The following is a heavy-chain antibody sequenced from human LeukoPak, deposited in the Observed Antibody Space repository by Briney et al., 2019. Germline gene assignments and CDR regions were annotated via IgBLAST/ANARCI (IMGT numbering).Heavy chain of an antibody. CDR1: GFTFSSYS. Sequence: GGSLGLSCAASGFTFSSYSMNWVRQAPGKGLEWVSYISSSSSTIYYADSVKGRFTISRDNAKNSLYLQMNSLRAEDTAVYYCARVQDSSGYFDDAFDIWGQGTMVTVSS. CDR3: ARVQDSSGYFDDAFDI. CDR2: ISSSSSTI. D-gene: IGHD3-22*01. V-gene: IGHV3-48*01. J-gene: IGHJ3*02.